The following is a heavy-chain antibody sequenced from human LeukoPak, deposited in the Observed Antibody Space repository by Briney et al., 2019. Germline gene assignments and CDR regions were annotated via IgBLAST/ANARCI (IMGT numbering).Heavy chain of an antibody. D-gene: IGHD3-22*01. J-gene: IGHJ4*02. Sequence: RASVKVSCKASGYTFTSYGISWVRQAPGQGLEWMGWISAYNGNTNYAQKLQGRVTMTTDTSTSTAYMELRSLRSDDTAVYYCARFRWPTDSSGYYPSRADYWGQGTLVTVSS. CDR1: GYTFTSYG. V-gene: IGHV1-18*01. CDR3: ARFRWPTDSSGYYPSRADY. CDR2: ISAYNGNT.